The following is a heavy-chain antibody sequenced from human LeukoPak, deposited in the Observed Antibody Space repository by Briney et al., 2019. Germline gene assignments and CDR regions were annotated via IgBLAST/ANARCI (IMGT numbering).Heavy chain of an antibody. CDR1: GFTLSSYG. V-gene: IGHV3-30*02. J-gene: IGHJ6*02. Sequence: LEGALRLSCAASGFTLSSYGMHWVRRAPGKGLEWVAYIRFDGNDEHYEDSVKGRFTISRDNSKNTLYLQMSNLRAEDTAVYYCTGGGGYCSGGRCYGHYSMDVWGQGTTVTVSS. D-gene: IGHD2-15*01. CDR3: TGGGGYCSGGRCYGHYSMDV. CDR2: IRFDGNDE.